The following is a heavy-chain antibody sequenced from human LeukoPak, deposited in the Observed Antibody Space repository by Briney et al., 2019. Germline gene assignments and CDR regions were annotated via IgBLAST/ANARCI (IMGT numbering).Heavy chain of an antibody. D-gene: IGHD3-22*01. CDR1: GFTFNIYA. CDR3: VRDRPNYHESNGHYYNRDGDH. CDR2: MCGSAGCT. V-gene: IGHV3-23*01. Sequence: GGSLRLSCAASGFTFNIYAMSWVRLAPGKGLQWVASMCGSAGCTFYSDSVKGRFTISRDNSKNTLYLQMNSLRAEDKAIYYCVRDRPNYHESNGHYYNRDGDHWGQGTLVTVSS. J-gene: IGHJ5*02.